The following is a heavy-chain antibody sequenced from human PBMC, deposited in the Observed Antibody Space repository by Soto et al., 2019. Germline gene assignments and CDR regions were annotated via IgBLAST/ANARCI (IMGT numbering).Heavy chain of an antibody. Sequence: SLRLSCAASGFTFSSYGMHWVRQAPGKGLEWVAVIWYDGSNKYYADSVKGRFTISRDNSKNTLYLQMNSLRAEDTAVYYCARVPDYGDYFDYWGQGTLVTVSS. J-gene: IGHJ4*02. CDR1: GFTFSSYG. D-gene: IGHD4-17*01. CDR3: ARVPDYGDYFDY. V-gene: IGHV3-33*01. CDR2: IWYDGSNK.